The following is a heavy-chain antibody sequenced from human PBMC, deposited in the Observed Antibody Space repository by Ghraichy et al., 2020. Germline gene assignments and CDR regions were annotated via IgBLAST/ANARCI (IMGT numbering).Heavy chain of an antibody. CDR2: INHSGST. V-gene: IGHV4-34*01. Sequence: SQTLSLTCAVHGGSFSGYYWSWIRQPPGKGLEWIGEINHSGSTNYNPSLKSRVTISVDTSKNQFSLKLSSVTAAYTAVYYCASLTSGSYYYYYGMDVWGQGTTVTVSS. CDR3: ASLTSGSYYYYYGMDV. CDR1: GGSFSGYY. D-gene: IGHD3-10*01. J-gene: IGHJ6*02.